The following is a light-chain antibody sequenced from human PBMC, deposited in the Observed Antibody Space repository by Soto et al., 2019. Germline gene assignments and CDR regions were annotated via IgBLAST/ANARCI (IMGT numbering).Light chain of an antibody. Sequence: QSALNQPPSASGSPGQAVTISCTGTSNDFGAYNYVSWYQHHPGKVPKLLIYEVFRRPSGVPDRFSASKSGNTASLTVSGLQPEDEADYYCSSYGGSNNLKVFGTGTRSPS. CDR1: SNDFGAYNY. V-gene: IGLV2-8*01. CDR2: EVF. CDR3: SSYGGSNNLKV. J-gene: IGLJ1*01.